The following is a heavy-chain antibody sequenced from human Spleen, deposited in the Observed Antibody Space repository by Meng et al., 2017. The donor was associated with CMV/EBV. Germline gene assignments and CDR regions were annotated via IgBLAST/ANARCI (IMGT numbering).Heavy chain of an antibody. CDR1: GYTFTAHY. D-gene: IGHD1-26*01. Sequence: ASVKVSCKASGYTFTAHYFHWVRQAPGQGLEWMGWIHPHRGDTNYAQQFQGRVTLTRDTSISTAYMELSRLRSDDTAVYYCASVEGGDYWGQGTLVTVSS. V-gene: IGHV1-2*02. J-gene: IGHJ4*02. CDR2: IHPHRGDT. CDR3: ASVEGGDY.